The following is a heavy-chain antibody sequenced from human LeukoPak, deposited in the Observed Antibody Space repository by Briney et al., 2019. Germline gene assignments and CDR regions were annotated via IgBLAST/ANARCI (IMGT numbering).Heavy chain of an antibody. V-gene: IGHV3-23*01. J-gene: IGHJ4*02. CDR1: GFTFNNYA. CDR3: ARDLCDF. Sequence: GGSLRLSCAASGFTFNNYAMNWVRQAPGKGLEWVSVISGSGGTTYYADSVKGRFTISRDSSKNTLYLQMNSLRAEDTAVYYCARDLCDFWGQGTLVTISS. CDR2: ISGSGGTT. D-gene: IGHD3-16*01.